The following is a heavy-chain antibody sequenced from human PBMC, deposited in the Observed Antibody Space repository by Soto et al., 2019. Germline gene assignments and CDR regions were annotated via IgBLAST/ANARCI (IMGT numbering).Heavy chain of an antibody. D-gene: IGHD3-10*01. CDR2: IYYSGST. CDR3: ARDPGSGSYYGWFDP. J-gene: IGHJ5*02. Sequence: QVQLQESGPGLVKPSETLSLTCTVSGGSISRYYWNWIRQPPGKGLEWIGYIYYSGSTNYNPSLKRRATISVDTSKNQFSLKLSSVTAADTAVYYCARDPGSGSYYGWFDPWGQGTLVTVSS. CDR1: GGSISRYY. V-gene: IGHV4-59*01.